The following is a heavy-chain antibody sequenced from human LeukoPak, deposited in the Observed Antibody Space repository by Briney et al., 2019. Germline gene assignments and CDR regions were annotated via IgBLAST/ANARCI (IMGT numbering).Heavy chain of an antibody. CDR3: ARGHGITIFGVVIGYYFDY. CDR2: IYTSGST. CDR1: GGSISSGSYY. Sequence: PSETLSLTCTVSGGSISSGSYYWSWIRQPAGKGLEWIGRIYTSGSTNYNPSLKSRVTISVDTSKNQFSLKLSSVTAADTAVYYCARGHGITIFGVVIGYYFDYWGQGTLVTVSS. J-gene: IGHJ4*02. D-gene: IGHD3-3*01. V-gene: IGHV4-61*02.